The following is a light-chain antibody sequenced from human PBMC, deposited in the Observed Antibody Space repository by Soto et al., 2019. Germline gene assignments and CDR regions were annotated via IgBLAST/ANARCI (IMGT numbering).Light chain of an antibody. CDR3: QQYGSSPWT. Sequence: EIVLTQSPGPLSLSPGARATLSCRASQSVSSSYLAWYQQKPGQPPRPLIYGASSRAIGIPDRFSGSGSGTDFTLTISRLEPEDFAVYYCQQYGSSPWTFGQGTKVEIK. CDR2: GAS. CDR1: QSVSSSY. J-gene: IGKJ1*01. V-gene: IGKV3-20*01.